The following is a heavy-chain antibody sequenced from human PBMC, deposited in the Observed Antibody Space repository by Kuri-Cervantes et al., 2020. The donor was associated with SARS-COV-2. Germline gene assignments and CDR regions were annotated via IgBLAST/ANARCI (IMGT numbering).Heavy chain of an antibody. V-gene: IGHV3-21*01. D-gene: IGHD6-19*01. CDR2: ISSSSGYI. CDR3: ARNRGSGWPFFDY. CDR1: GFTFSSYS. J-gene: IGHJ4*02. Sequence: GESLKISCAASGFTFSSYSMNWVRQAPGKGLEWVSSISSSSGYIYYADSVKGRFTISRDNAKNSLYLQMNSLRAEDTAVYYCARNRGSGWPFFDYWGQGTLVTVSS.